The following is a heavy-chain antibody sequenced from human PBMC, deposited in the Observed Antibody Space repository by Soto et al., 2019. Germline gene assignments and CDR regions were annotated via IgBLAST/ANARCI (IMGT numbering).Heavy chain of an antibody. D-gene: IGHD3-16*01. V-gene: IGHV4-39*01. Sequence: QLQLQESGPGLVKPSETLSLTCTVSGGSISSSSYYWGWIRQPPGKGLEWIGSIYYSGSTYYNPALKSRVTIYLDTPKNQFSLKLSSVTAADTAVYYCARRLGAGFDPWGQGTLVTVSS. J-gene: IGHJ5*02. CDR3: ARRLGAGFDP. CDR1: GGSISSSSYY. CDR2: IYYSGST.